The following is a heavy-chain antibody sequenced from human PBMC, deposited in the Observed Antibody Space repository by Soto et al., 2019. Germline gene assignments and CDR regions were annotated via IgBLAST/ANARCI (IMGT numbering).Heavy chain of an antibody. CDR2: ISYDGSNK. J-gene: IGHJ4*02. D-gene: IGHD3-10*01. V-gene: IGHV3-30*18. Sequence: GGSLRLSCAASGFTFSSYGMHWVRQAPGKGLEWVAVISYDGSNKYYADSVKGRFTISRDNSKNTLYLQMNSLRAEDTAVYYCAKELPIGFGEFTLDYWGQGTLVTVSS. CDR3: AKELPIGFGEFTLDY. CDR1: GFTFSSYG.